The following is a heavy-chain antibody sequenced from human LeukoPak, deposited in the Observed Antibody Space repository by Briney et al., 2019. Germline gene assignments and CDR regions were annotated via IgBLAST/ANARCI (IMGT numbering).Heavy chain of an antibody. D-gene: IGHD6-6*01. CDR1: GGSFSGYY. Sequence: SETLSLTCAVYGGSFSGYYWSWIRQPPGKGLEWIGEINHSGSTNYSPSLKSRVTISVDTSKNQFSLKLSSVTAADTAVYYCARGLGPLAARPFDYWGQGTLVTVSS. CDR3: ARGLGPLAARPFDY. CDR2: INHSGST. J-gene: IGHJ4*02. V-gene: IGHV4-34*01.